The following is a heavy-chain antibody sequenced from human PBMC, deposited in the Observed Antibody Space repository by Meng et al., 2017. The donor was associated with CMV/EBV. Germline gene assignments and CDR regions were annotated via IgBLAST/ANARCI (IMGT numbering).Heavy chain of an antibody. V-gene: IGHV1-2*02. CDR3: ARAGAYCSSTSCSPGAFDI. CDR1: GYTFTSYY. D-gene: IGHD2-2*01. CDR2: INPNSGGT. J-gene: IGHJ3*02. Sequence: ASVKVSCKASGYTFTSYYMHWVRQAPGQGLEWMGWINPNSGGTNYAQKFQGRVTMTRDTSISTAYMELRSLRSDDTAVYYCARAGAYCSSTSCSPGAFDIWGQGTMVTVSS.